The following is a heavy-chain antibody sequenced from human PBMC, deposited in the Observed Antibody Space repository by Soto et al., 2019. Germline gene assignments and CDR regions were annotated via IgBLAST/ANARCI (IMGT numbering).Heavy chain of an antibody. CDR1: GDSVSSNSAA. CDR3: ARVRPYSSGWRVNNWSVP. V-gene: IGHV6-1*01. J-gene: IGHJ5*02. CDR2: TYYRSRWFN. D-gene: IGHD6-19*01. Sequence: SQTLSLTCAISGDSVSSNSAAWNWIRQSPSRGLEWLGRTYYRSRWFNDYAVSVKSRITINPDTSKNQFSLQLNSVTPEDTAVYYFARVRPYSSGWRVNNWSVPWGQGTLVTVSS.